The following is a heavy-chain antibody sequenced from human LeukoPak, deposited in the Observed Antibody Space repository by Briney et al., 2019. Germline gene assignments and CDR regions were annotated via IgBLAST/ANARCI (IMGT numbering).Heavy chain of an antibody. CDR3: AREGVTIFGVVIIGAPRYYYYYMDV. D-gene: IGHD3-3*01. CDR1: GYTFTSYA. CDR2: INTNTGNP. V-gene: IGHV7-4-1*02. J-gene: IGHJ6*03. Sequence: ASVKVSCKASGYTFTSYAMNWVRQAPGQGLEWMGWINTNTGNPTYAQGFTGRFVFSLDTSVSTAYLQISSLKAEDTAVYYCAREGVTIFGVVIIGAPRYYYYYMDVWGKGTTVTVSS.